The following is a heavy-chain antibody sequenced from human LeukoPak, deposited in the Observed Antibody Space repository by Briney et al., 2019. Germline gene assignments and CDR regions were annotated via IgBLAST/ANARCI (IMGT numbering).Heavy chain of an antibody. Sequence: PSETLSLTCTVSGGSISSSSYYWGWIRQPPGKGLEWIGSIYYSGSTYYNPSLKSRVTISVDTSKNQFSLKLSSVTAADTAVYYCASSWYYYDSYFDYWGQGTLVTVSS. V-gene: IGHV4-39*01. CDR3: ASSWYYYDSYFDY. J-gene: IGHJ4*02. D-gene: IGHD3-22*01. CDR2: IYYSGST. CDR1: GGSISSSSYY.